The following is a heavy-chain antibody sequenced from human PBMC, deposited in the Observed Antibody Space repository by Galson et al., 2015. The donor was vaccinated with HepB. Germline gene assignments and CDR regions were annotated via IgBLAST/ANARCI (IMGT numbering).Heavy chain of an antibody. D-gene: IGHD3-22*01. CDR2: INPNSGGT. Sequence: SVKVSCKASGYTSTGYYMHWVRQAPGQGLEWMGWINPNSGGTNYAQKFQGRVTMTRDTSISTAYMELSRLRSDDTAVYYCAMNYYDSSGYYWGWYFDLWGRGTLVTVSS. V-gene: IGHV1-2*02. J-gene: IGHJ2*01. CDR3: AMNYYDSSGYYWGWYFDL. CDR1: GYTSTGYY.